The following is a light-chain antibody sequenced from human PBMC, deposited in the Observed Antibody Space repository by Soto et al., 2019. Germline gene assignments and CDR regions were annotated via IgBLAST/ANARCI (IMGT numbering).Light chain of an antibody. CDR2: GAS. CDR1: QSVNKNY. CDR3: QQYGSSIT. J-gene: IGKJ5*01. V-gene: IGKV3-20*01. Sequence: EIVLTQSPATLSLSPGERATLSCRASQSVNKNYIAWYQQKPGQAPRPLIFGASRRSTGISDRISGSGSGTDFTLTISRLEPEGFEVYYCQQYGSSITFGQGTRLEIK.